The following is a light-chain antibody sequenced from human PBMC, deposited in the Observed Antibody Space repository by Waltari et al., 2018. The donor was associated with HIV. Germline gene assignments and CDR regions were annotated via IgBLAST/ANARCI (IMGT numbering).Light chain of an antibody. CDR2: KNY. Sequence: QSVLTQTPSASGTPGQRAPLSCSGSSSNTANESVYWYQQLPGTAPKLLIYKNYQRPSGVPDRFAGSKSGTSASLAISGLRSEDEADYYCVGWDASLSAYVFGTGTKVTIL. J-gene: IGLJ1*01. V-gene: IGLV1-47*01. CDR1: SSNTANES. CDR3: VGWDASLSAYV.